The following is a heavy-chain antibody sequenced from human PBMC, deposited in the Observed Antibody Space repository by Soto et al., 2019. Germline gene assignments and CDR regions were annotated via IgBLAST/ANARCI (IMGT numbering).Heavy chain of an antibody. CDR2: IYYSGST. D-gene: IGHD2-2*02. Sequence: PSETLSLTCTVSGGSLSSGSYYWSWIRQPPGKGLEWIGYIYYSGSTNYNPSLKSRVTISVDTSKNQFSLKLSSVTAADTAVYYCARRLRIPLHTFDYWGQGTLVTVSS. CDR1: GGSLSSGSYY. J-gene: IGHJ4*02. V-gene: IGHV4-61*01. CDR3: ARRLRIPLHTFDY.